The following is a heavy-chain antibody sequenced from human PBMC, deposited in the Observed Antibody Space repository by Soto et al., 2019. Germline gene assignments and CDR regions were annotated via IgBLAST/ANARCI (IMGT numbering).Heavy chain of an antibody. J-gene: IGHJ4*02. V-gene: IGHV1-69*06. CDR3: ARDFYTSGYFSNFAY. Sequence: QVQLVQSGAEVTKPGSSVKVSCKASGGTFSSYAFSWVRQAPGQGLEWMGGIVPLFGTANYAQMFQGRVKITADRSTSTAYMELGSLRAEDTAVYYCARDFYTSGYFSNFAYWGQGTLVTVSS. CDR1: GGTFSSYA. CDR2: IVPLFGTA. D-gene: IGHD3-22*01.